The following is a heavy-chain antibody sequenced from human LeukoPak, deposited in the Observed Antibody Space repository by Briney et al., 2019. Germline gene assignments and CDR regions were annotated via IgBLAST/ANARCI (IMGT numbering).Heavy chain of an antibody. CDR2: IDPNSGDT. D-gene: IGHD3-22*01. J-gene: IGHJ4*02. Sequence: ASVKVSCKASGYIFTGYHMHWVRQAPGQGLEWMGWIDPNSGDTDYAQKFQGRVTVTRDTSISTAYMELNRLRSDDTALYYCARGTPRQDYDKVPFDYWGQGTLVTVSS. V-gene: IGHV1-2*02. CDR3: ARGTPRQDYDKVPFDY. CDR1: GYIFTGYH.